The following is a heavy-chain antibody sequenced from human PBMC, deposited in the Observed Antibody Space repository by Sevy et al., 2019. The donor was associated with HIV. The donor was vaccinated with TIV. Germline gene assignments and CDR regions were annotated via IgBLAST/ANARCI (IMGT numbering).Heavy chain of an antibody. D-gene: IGHD3-22*01. CDR1: GFTFSSYA. V-gene: IGHV3-30-3*01. CDR2: ISYDGSNK. Sequence: GGSLRLSCAASGFTFSSYAMHWVRQAPGKGLEWVAVISYDGSNKYYADSVKGRFTISRDNSKNTLYLQMNSLRAEDTAVYYCARGGERTKDSSGYWAYWGQGTLVTVSS. J-gene: IGHJ4*02. CDR3: ARGGERTKDSSGYWAY.